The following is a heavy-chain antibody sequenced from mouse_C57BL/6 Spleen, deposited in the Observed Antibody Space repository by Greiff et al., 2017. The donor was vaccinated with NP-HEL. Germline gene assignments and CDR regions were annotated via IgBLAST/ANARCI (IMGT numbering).Heavy chain of an antibody. Sequence: QVQLQQPGTELVKPGASVKLSCKASGYTFTSYWMHWVKQRPGQGLEWIGNINPSNGGTNYNEKFKSKATLTVDKSSSTAYMQLSSLTLDDSAVYYCARTYYSNFFFDYWGQGTTLTVSS. CDR2: INPSNGGT. CDR1: GYTFTSYW. V-gene: IGHV1-53*01. J-gene: IGHJ2*01. D-gene: IGHD2-5*01. CDR3: ARTYYSNFFFDY.